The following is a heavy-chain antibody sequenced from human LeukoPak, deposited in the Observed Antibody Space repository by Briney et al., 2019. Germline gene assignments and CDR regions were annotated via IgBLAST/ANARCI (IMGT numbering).Heavy chain of an antibody. CDR2: INVGNGNT. V-gene: IGHV1-3*01. D-gene: IGHD6-13*01. CDR3: ARDRGAATGNWFDP. Sequence: GASVKVSCKASGYTFISYAIHWVRQAPGQRLEWMGWINVGNGNTKYSQKFQGRVTITRDTSASTAYMELSSLRSEDTAVYYCARDRGAATGNWFDPGGQGTLVTVSS. J-gene: IGHJ5*02. CDR1: GYTFISYA.